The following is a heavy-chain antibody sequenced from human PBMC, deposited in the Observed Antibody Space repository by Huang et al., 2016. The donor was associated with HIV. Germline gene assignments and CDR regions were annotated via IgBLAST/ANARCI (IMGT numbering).Heavy chain of an antibody. D-gene: IGHD1-26*01. CDR3: ARGIDGSWEY. CDR2: IKQDGSEK. Sequence: EVQLVESGGGLVQPGESLRLSCAASGFTFSTYRMTWVRQAPGKGLEWVADIKQDGSEKYDVDSVRGRFTISRDNAKNSLYLQMNSLRAEDTAVYYCARGIDGSWEYWGQGTLVTVSS. CDR1: GFTFSTYR. J-gene: IGHJ4*02. V-gene: IGHV3-7*01.